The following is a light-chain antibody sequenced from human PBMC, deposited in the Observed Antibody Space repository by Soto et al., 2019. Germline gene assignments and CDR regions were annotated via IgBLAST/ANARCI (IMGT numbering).Light chain of an antibody. J-gene: IGKJ1*01. CDR3: QQYDKWPET. V-gene: IGKV3D-15*01. Sequence: EVVMTQSPATASVSPGERATLSCRASQSVSTNLAWYQQKPGQAPRLLIYGASGRATAIPARFSGSGSGTEFTLTISSLQSEDCAIYYCQQYDKWPETFGQGTKV. CDR2: GAS. CDR1: QSVSTN.